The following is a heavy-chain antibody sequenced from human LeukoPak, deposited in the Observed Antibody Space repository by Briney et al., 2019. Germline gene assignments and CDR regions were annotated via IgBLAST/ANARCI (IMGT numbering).Heavy chain of an antibody. CDR1: GGSISSSNW. J-gene: IGHJ1*01. D-gene: IGHD3-22*01. CDR3: ARGGDSSGFRYFQH. CDR2: IYHSGST. Sequence: PSQTLSLTCAVSGGSISSSNWWSWVRQPPGKGLEWIGEIYHSGSTNYNPSLKSRVTISVDKSKNQFSLKLSSVTAADTAVYYCARGGDSSGFRYFQHWGQGTLVTVSS. V-gene: IGHV4-4*02.